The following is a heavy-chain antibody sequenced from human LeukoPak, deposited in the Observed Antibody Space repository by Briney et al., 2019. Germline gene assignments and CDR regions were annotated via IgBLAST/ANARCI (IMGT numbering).Heavy chain of an antibody. J-gene: IGHJ3*02. CDR2: ISWNSGSI. D-gene: IGHD2-2*01. CDR1: GFTFDDYA. Sequence: GGSLRLSCAASGFTFDDYAMHWVRQAPGKGLEWVSGISWNSGSIGYADSVKGRFTISRDNAKNSLYLQMNSLRAEDTALYYCARALSHAGYCSSTSWGCAFDIWGQGTMVTVSS. V-gene: IGHV3-9*01. CDR3: ARALSHAGYCSSTSWGCAFDI.